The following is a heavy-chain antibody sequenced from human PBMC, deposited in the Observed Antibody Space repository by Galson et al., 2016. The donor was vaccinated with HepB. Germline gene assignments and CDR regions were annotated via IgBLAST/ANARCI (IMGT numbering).Heavy chain of an antibody. CDR3: ARDLVYPGDYGKYYYYGMDV. CDR1: GFTFSSYA. Sequence: SLRLSCAASGFTFSSYAMHWVRQAPGKGLEWLSYISSSGTTIYYADSVKGRFTISRDNARNSLYLQMNSLRVEDTAVYYCARDLVYPGDYGKYYYYGMDVWGQGTTVTVSS. CDR2: ISSSGTTI. D-gene: IGHD4-17*01. V-gene: IGHV3-48*03. J-gene: IGHJ6*02.